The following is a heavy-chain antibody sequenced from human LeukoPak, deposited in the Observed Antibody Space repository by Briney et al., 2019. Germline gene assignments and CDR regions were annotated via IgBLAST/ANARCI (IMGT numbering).Heavy chain of an antibody. CDR3: AKDLSQLWFGERQGH. V-gene: IGHV3-23*01. CDR1: GFTFSSYA. Sequence: GGSLRLSCAASGFTFSSYAMSWVRQAPGKGLGWVSGISGFGDNTYYADSVKGRFTISRDNSKNTLYLQMNSLRAEDTAVYYCAKDLSQLWFGERQGHRGQGTLVTVSS. D-gene: IGHD3-10*01. J-gene: IGHJ4*02. CDR2: ISGFGDNT.